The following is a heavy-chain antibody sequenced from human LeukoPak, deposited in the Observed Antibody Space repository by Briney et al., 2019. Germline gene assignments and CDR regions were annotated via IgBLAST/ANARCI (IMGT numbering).Heavy chain of an antibody. CDR1: GFTFSSYG. J-gene: IGHJ4*02. Sequence: PGGSLRLSCAASGFTFSSYGMHWVRQAPGKGLEWVAVIWYDGSNKYYADSVKGRFTISRDNSKNTLYLQMNSLRAEDTAVYYCARASSRNCSGGSCYFTPFAFWGQGTLITVSS. V-gene: IGHV3-33*01. D-gene: IGHD2-15*01. CDR3: ARASSRNCSGGSCYFTPFAF. CDR2: IWYDGSNK.